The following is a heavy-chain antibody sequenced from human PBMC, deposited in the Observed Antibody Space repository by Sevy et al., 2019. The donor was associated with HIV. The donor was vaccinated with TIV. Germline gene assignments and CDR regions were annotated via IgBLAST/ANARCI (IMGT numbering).Heavy chain of an antibody. CDR2: LKSKASGGTL. Sequence: GGSLRLSCAASGFTFGDYAMNWVRQAPGKGLEWVAFLKSKASGGTLHHAASVQGRFTISRDNAKKSLSLQMNSLRADDTAEYYCARALLTFGAFDIWGQGTMVTVSS. CDR1: GFTFGDYA. J-gene: IGHJ3*02. D-gene: IGHD3-10*01. V-gene: IGHV3-49*04. CDR3: ARALLTFGAFDI.